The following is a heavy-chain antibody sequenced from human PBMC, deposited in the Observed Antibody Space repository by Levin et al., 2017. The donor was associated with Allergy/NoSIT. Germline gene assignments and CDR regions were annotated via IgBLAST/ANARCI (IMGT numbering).Heavy chain of an antibody. Sequence: SQTLSLPCTVSGGSIRSYYWSWLRQPPGKGLEWIGYIYYSGSTNYNPSLKSRVTISVDTSKNQFSLELNSVTAADSAVYYCARHVAPTARGTAAFDYWGQGTLVTVSS. V-gene: IGHV4-59*08. CDR1: GGSIRSYY. D-gene: IGHD1-1*01. CDR2: IYYSGST. CDR3: ARHVAPTARGTAAFDY. J-gene: IGHJ4*02.